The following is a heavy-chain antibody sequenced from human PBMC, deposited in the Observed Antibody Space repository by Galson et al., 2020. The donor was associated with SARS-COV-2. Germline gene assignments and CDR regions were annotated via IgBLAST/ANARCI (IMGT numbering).Heavy chain of an antibody. J-gene: IGHJ6*04. CDR1: GGSLSAYY. Sequence: SKTLSLTCAVYGGSLSAYYWTWIRQSPGKGLEWIGEINRGGSTKYKPSLKGRVTQSVDTSKNQFSLNLRSVTAAYMAVYFCARASGYSNGWGSYYDDGLDVWGEGTAVTVAS. D-gene: IGHD6-19*01. CDR2: INRGGST. V-gene: IGHV4-34*01. CDR3: ARASGYSNGWGSYYDDGLDV.